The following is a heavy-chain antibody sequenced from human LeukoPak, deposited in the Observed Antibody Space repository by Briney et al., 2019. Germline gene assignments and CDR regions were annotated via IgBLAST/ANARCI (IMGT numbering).Heavy chain of an antibody. Sequence: PSETLSLTCTVSGGSISSYYWSWIRQPPGKGLEWIGYIYTSGSTNYNPSLKSRVTISVDTSKNQFSLKLSSVTAADTAVYYCARRGIAPSGQNYYYYYMDVWGKGTTVTVSS. CDR1: GGSISSYY. CDR3: ARRGIAPSGQNYYYYYMDV. D-gene: IGHD6-13*01. V-gene: IGHV4-4*09. J-gene: IGHJ6*03. CDR2: IYTSGST.